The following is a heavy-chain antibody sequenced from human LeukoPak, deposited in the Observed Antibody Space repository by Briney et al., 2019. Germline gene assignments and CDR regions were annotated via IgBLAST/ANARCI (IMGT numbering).Heavy chain of an antibody. CDR1: GGSFSGYY. J-gene: IGHJ4*02. CDR3: ARDSPSGSYYGY. D-gene: IGHD1-26*01. V-gene: IGHV4-34*01. Sequence: PSETLSLTCAVYGGSFSGYYWSWIRQPPGKGLEWVGEINHSGSTNYNPSLKSRVTISVDTSKNQFSLKLSSVTAADTAVYYCARDSPSGSYYGYWGQGTLVTVSS. CDR2: INHSGST.